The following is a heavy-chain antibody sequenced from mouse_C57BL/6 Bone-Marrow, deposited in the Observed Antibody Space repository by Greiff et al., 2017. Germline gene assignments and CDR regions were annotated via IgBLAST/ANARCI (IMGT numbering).Heavy chain of an antibody. CDR1: GFTFSDYY. CDR2: ISNGGGST. D-gene: IGHD2-13*01. Sequence: DVQLVESGGGLVQPGGSLKLSCAASGFTFSDYYMYWVRQTPEKRLEWVAYISNGGGSTYYPDTVKGRFTISRDNAKNTMYLQMSRLKTEDTAMYYCAREDLRWWAWFAYWGQGTLVTVSA. CDR3: AREDLRWWAWFAY. J-gene: IGHJ3*01. V-gene: IGHV5-12*01.